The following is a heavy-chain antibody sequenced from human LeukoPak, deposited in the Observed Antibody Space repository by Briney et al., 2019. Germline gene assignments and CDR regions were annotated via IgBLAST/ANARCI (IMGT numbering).Heavy chain of an antibody. CDR1: GGSISSYY. J-gene: IGHJ4*02. CDR2: IYYSGST. D-gene: IGHD5-24*01. V-gene: IGHV4-59*12. Sequence: PSQTLSLTCTVSGGSISSYYWSWIRQPPGKGLEWIGYIYYSGSTNYNPSLKSRVTISVDRSKNQFSLKLSSVTAADTAVYYCARDGYNLIDYWGQGTLVTVSS. CDR3: ARDGYNLIDY.